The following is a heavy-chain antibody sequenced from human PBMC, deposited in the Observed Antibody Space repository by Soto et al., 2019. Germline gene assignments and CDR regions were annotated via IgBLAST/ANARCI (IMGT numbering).Heavy chain of an antibody. D-gene: IGHD5-18*01. J-gene: IGHJ6*02. CDR2: ISWNSGSI. CDR3: AKDMVKATAMDPWYYHYGMDV. CDR1: GFTFEDYA. Sequence: EVQLVESGGGLVQPGRSLRLSCAASGFTFEDYAMHWVRQAPGKGLEWVSGISWNSGSIGYADSVKGRFTISRDNAKKAMYRQMSSLRAEDTALYYSAKDMVKATAMDPWYYHYGMDVCGQGTTVTVSS. V-gene: IGHV3-9*01.